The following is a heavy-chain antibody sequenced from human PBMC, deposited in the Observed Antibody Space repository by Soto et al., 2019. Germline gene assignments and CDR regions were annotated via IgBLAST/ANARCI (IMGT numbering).Heavy chain of an antibody. CDR2: IWYDGSNK. CDR3: ARRTAGSRKYYFDY. V-gene: IGHV3-33*01. J-gene: IGHJ4*02. CDR1: GFTFSSYG. Sequence: QVQLVESGGGVVQPGRSLRLSCAASGFTFSSYGMHWVRQAPGKGLEWVAVIWYDGSNKYYADSVKGRFTISRDNSKKTLYLQMNSLRVEDTAVYYCARRTAGSRKYYFDYWGQGTLVTVSS.